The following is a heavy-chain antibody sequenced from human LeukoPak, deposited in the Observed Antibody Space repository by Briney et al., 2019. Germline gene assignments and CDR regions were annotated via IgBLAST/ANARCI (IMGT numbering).Heavy chain of an antibody. Sequence: PGRSLRLSCAASGFTFSSYGMHWVRQAPGKGLEWVAVISYDGSNKYYADSVKGRFTISRDNSKNTLYLQMNSLRVEDTAVYYCAKVDSSDYGDLRIPADYWGQGTLVIVSS. CDR3: AKVDSSDYGDLRIPADY. J-gene: IGHJ4*02. V-gene: IGHV3-30*18. D-gene: IGHD4-17*01. CDR2: ISYDGSNK. CDR1: GFTFSSYG.